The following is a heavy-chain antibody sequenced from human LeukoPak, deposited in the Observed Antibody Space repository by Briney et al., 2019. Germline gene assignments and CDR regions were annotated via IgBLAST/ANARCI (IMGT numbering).Heavy chain of an antibody. Sequence: GGSLRLSCAASGFTFSRYSMHWVRQAPGKGLEWVALISYDGSNKYYADSVKGRFTISRDNSKNTLYLQMNSLRAEDTAVYYCARGLDSSGYYHFDYWGQGTLVTVSS. V-gene: IGHV3-30*14. J-gene: IGHJ4*02. CDR3: ARGLDSSGYYHFDY. CDR1: GFTFSRYS. CDR2: ISYDGSNK. D-gene: IGHD3-22*01.